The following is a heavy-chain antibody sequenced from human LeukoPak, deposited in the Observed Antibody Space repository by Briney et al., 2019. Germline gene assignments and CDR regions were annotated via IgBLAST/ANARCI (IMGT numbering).Heavy chain of an antibody. Sequence: ASVTVSCKASGGTFSSYAISWVRQAPGQGLEWMGRIIPILGIANYAQKFQGRVTITADKSTSTAYMELSSLRSEDTAVYYCVSTITFGGVNWFDPWGQGTLVTVSS. V-gene: IGHV1-69*04. CDR3: VSTITFGGVNWFDP. CDR1: GGTFSSYA. D-gene: IGHD3-16*01. J-gene: IGHJ5*02. CDR2: IIPILGIA.